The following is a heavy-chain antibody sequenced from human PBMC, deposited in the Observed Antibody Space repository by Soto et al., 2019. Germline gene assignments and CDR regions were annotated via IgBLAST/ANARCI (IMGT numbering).Heavy chain of an antibody. CDR3: ARIPSVYYYFDY. J-gene: IGHJ4*02. CDR2: IDWDDDK. CDR1: GFSLSTSGMR. Sequence: SGPTLVNATQTLTLTCTFSGFSLSTSGMRVSWIRQPPGKALEWLARIDWDDDKFYSTSLKTRLTISKDTSKNQVVLTMTNMDPVDTATYYCARIPSVYYYFDYWGQGTLFTVSS. V-gene: IGHV2-70*04. D-gene: IGHD3-22*01.